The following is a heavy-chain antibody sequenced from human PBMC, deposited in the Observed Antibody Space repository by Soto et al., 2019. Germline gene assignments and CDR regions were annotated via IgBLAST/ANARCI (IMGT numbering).Heavy chain of an antibody. CDR3: ASPKIAFYNWFDP. J-gene: IGHJ5*02. CDR1: GVSFSSYY. V-gene: IGHV4-34*01. D-gene: IGHD3-3*02. CDR2: INHSGST. Sequence: SETLSLTCGFYGVSFSSYYWVLIRQPPGRGLEWIGEINHSGSTNYNPSLKSRVTISVDTSKNQFSLKLSSVTAADTAVYYCASPKIAFYNWFDPWGQGTLVTVSS.